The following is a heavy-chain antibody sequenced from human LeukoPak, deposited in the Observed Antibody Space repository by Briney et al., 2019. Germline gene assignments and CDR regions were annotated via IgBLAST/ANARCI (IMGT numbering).Heavy chain of an antibody. J-gene: IGHJ6*04. Sequence: PGGSLRLSCAASGFTFISYEMNWSRQAPGQGLEWVAYISSSGSTVRSAGSAKGRFPTSRDNARNSPYLQMNRLRAEDTAVYYCTKEPPPMAVWGKGTTVTVSS. V-gene: IGHV3-48*03. CDR3: TKEPPPMAV. D-gene: IGHD1-26*01. CDR2: ISSSGSTV. CDR1: GFTFISYE.